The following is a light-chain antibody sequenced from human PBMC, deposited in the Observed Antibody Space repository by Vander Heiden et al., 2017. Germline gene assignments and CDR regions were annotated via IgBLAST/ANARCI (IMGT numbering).Light chain of an antibody. J-gene: IGKJ1*01. CDR2: EAS. CDR1: QSVGSY. Sequence: EIVLTQSPATLSLSPGERATLSCRASQSVGSYLAWYQHKPGQAPRVLIHEASNRATGIPARFSGSGSGTDFTLTISSLEPEDFAVYYCHQRSNWPSTFGQGTKVEIK. V-gene: IGKV3-11*01. CDR3: HQRSNWPST.